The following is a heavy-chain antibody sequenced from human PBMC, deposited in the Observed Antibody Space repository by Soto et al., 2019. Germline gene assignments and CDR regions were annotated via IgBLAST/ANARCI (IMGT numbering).Heavy chain of an antibody. J-gene: IGHJ6*02. D-gene: IGHD3-22*01. Sequence: PGESLKISCKGSGYSFTSYWIGWVRQMPGKGLEWMGIIYPGDSDTRYSPSFQGQVTISADKSISTAYLQWSSLKASDTAMYYCARLRNYYLSLEYYCGMDVWGQGTTVTVSS. CDR1: GYSFTSYW. V-gene: IGHV5-51*01. CDR2: IYPGDSDT. CDR3: ARLRNYYLSLEYYCGMDV.